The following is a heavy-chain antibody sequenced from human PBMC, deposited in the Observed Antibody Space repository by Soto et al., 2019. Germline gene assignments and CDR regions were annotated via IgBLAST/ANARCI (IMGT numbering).Heavy chain of an antibody. CDR1: GGSFSCYY. Sequence: PSETLSLTCAVYGGSFSCYYWSWIRQPPGKGLEWIGEINHSGSTNYNPSLKSRVTISVDTSKNQFSLKLSSVTAADTDVYYCARAHRFWPDGGYYYYYGMDVWGQGTTVTVS. D-gene: IGHD3-3*01. CDR2: INHSGST. J-gene: IGHJ6*02. CDR3: ARAHRFWPDGGYYYYYGMDV. V-gene: IGHV4-34*01.